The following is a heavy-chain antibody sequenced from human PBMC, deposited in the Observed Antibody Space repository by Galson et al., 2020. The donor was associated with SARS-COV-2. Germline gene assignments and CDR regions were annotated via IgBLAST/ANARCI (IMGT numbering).Heavy chain of an antibody. Sequence: SETLSLTCSVSGGSISSSHFYWGWIRQSPGKGLEWLGNIHYSGSTYYNPSFNSRVTMSVDMSNSQISLQLTSVTAADTAVYYCAREIRRGSGWYYYSGMDVWGQGTTVTVSS. V-gene: IGHV4-39*07. J-gene: IGHJ6*02. D-gene: IGHD6-13*01. CDR3: AREIRRGSGWYYYSGMDV. CDR2: IHYSGST. CDR1: GGSISSSHFY.